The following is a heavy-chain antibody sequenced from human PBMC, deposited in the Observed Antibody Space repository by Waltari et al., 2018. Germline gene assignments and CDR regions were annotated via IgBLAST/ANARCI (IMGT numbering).Heavy chain of an antibody. Sequence: QVQLQESGPGLVKPSETLSLTCAVSGYSISSGYYWGWIRQPPGKGLEWIGSIYHSGSTYYNPSLKSRVTISVDTSKNQFSLKLSSVTAADTAVYYCARCDSSGYDYWGQGTLVTVSS. D-gene: IGHD3-22*01. CDR3: ARCDSSGYDY. V-gene: IGHV4-38-2*01. J-gene: IGHJ4*02. CDR2: IYHSGST. CDR1: GYSISSGYY.